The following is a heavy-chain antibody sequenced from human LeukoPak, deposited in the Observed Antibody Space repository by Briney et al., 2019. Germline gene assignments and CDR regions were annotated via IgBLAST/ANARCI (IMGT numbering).Heavy chain of an antibody. Sequence: GGSLRLSCAASGFTVSSNYMSWVRQAPGKGLEWVSVIYSGGSTYYADFVKGRFTISRDNSKNTLYLQMNSLRAEDTAVYYCASSLRRSMIVPFGAFDIWGQGTMVTVSS. V-gene: IGHV3-53*01. D-gene: IGHD3-22*01. CDR1: GFTVSSNY. CDR3: ASSLRRSMIVPFGAFDI. CDR2: IYSGGST. J-gene: IGHJ3*02.